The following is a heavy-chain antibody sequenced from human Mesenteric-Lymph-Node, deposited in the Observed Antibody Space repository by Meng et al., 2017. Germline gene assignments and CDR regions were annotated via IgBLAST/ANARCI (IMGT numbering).Heavy chain of an antibody. D-gene: IGHD3-10*01. V-gene: IGHV3-15*01. CDR1: GIPFSNAW. CDR3: TGRLIGRYLGPFDF. CDR2: INDDGTT. Sequence: GQMWGAGGGLVKPGGFLIIFCEGSGIPFSNAWMKWVRQVPGKGLEWVGRINDDGTTDYAAPVKGRFTISRDDSKNTLYLQMNSLKTEDTAVYYCTGRLIGRYLGPFDFWGQGNLVTVSS. J-gene: IGHJ4*02.